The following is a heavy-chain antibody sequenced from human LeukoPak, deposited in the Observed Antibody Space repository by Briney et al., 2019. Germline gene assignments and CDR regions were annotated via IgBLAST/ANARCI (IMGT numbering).Heavy chain of an antibody. Sequence: VASVKVSCKASGYTFTGYYMHWVRQAPGQGLEWMGWINPNSGGTNYAQKFQGRVTMTRDTSISTAYMELSRLRSDDTAVYYCARGWRIAAMRAFDIWGQGTMVTVSS. J-gene: IGHJ3*02. CDR3: ARGWRIAAMRAFDI. D-gene: IGHD6-13*01. CDR1: GYTFTGYY. V-gene: IGHV1-2*02. CDR2: INPNSGGT.